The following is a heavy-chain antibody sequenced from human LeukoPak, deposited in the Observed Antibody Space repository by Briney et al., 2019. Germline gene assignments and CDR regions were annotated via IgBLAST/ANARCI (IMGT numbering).Heavy chain of an antibody. CDR3: VRDRPHNWFDP. V-gene: IGHV1-2*02. J-gene: IGHJ5*02. CDR2: IKPDSGNT. CDR1: GYTFSGYY. Sequence: GASVTVSCKASGYTFSGYYIHWVRQAPGQGLEWMGLIKPDSGNTKYPQKFQGRVTMTRDTSITTAYMELNRLTSDDTAVYYCVRDRPHNWFDPWGQGTLVTVSS.